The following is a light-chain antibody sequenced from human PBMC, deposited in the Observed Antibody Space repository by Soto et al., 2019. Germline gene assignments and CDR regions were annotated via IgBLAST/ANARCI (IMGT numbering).Light chain of an antibody. V-gene: IGLV2-14*01. CDR2: EVT. CDR3: SSYTSSDTDV. Sequence: QSALTQPASVSGSPGQSITISCTGTSSDVGGYNFVSWYLQYPGKAPKLMIYEVTNRPSGVSDRFSGSKSGNTASLTISGLQALDEADFYCSSYTSSDTDVFGTGTKVTVL. CDR1: SSDVGGYNF. J-gene: IGLJ1*01.